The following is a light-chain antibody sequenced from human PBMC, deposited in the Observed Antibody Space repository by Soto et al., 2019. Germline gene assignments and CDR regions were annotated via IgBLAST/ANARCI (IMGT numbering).Light chain of an antibody. V-gene: IGKV1-9*01. CDR3: QYLNGAPTIT. J-gene: IGKJ5*01. CDR1: QDVSDY. Sequence: DIQLTQSPSFLSASVGDRVTITCRASQDVSDYLAWYQHAPGKAPNLLIYAAYTLQSGVPSRFSGSGSGTEFSLIITSLQPGDFATYYCQYLNGAPTITFGQGTRLDIK. CDR2: AAY.